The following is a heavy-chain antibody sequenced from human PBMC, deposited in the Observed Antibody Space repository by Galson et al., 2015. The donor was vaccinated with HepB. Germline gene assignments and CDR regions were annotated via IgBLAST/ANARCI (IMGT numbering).Heavy chain of an antibody. Sequence: SLRLSCAASGFTFSSYAMHWVRQAPGKGLEWVAVISYDGSNKYYADSVKGRFTISRDNSKNTLYLQMNSLRAEDTAVYYCARDNERTKQLAYQYDYYGMDVWGQGTTVTVSS. CDR2: ISYDGSNK. J-gene: IGHJ6*02. CDR1: GFTFSSYA. D-gene: IGHD6-6*01. V-gene: IGHV3-30*04. CDR3: ARDNERTKQLAYQYDYYGMDV.